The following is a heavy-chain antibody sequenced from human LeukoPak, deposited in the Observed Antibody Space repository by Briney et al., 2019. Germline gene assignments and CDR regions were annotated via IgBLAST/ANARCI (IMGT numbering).Heavy chain of an antibody. CDR1: GGSINRYY. CDR3: ARHGVFSSSSGSDY. V-gene: IGHV4-59*08. CDR2: IYYSGST. Sequence: PSGTLSLTCTVSGGSINRYYWSWIRQPPGKGLEWIGYIYYSGSTNYNPSLKSRITISVDTSKNQFSLKLSSVTAADTAVYYCARHGVFSSSSGSDYWGQGTLVSVST. J-gene: IGHJ4*02. D-gene: IGHD6-6*01.